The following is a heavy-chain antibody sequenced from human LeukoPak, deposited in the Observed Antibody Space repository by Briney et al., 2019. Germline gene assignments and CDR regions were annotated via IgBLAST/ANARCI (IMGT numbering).Heavy chain of an antibody. V-gene: IGHV4-39*01. CDR3: ARQLRGEAVAGHLQPFDY. CDR1: GGSISISNYY. J-gene: IGHJ4*02. CDR2: IYYSGST. Sequence: SETLSLTCTVSGGSISISNYYWGWIRQPPGRGLEWFGSIYYSGSTYYNPSLKSRVTISVDTSKNQFSLKLSSVTAADTAVYFCARQLRGEAVAGHLQPFDYWGQGTLVTVSS. D-gene: IGHD6-19*01.